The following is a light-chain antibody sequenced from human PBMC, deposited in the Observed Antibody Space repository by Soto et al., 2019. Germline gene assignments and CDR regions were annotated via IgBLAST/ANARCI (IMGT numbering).Light chain of an antibody. CDR3: QQTYSTPPYT. Sequence: DIQMTQSPSSLSASVGDRVTISCRASQNIYSYLNWYQQKPGKAPKLLIYSASTLQSGVPSRFSGSGSGTDFTLAITSLQPEDFATYYCQQTYSTPPYTFGQGTRLDLK. CDR1: QNIYSY. V-gene: IGKV1-39*01. J-gene: IGKJ2*01. CDR2: SAS.